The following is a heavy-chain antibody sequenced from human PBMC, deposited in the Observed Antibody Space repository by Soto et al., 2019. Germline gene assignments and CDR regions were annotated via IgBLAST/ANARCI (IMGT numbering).Heavy chain of an antibody. D-gene: IGHD3-16*01. CDR3: AHRGGATVGLYYFDY. V-gene: IGHV2-5*01. Sequence: GPTLVIPTQTLTLTCTFSGFSLSTTVVGVSWIRQPPGKALEWLALIYWHDDERYSPSLKSRLTITKDTSKNQVVLTMTNMDPVDTATYYCAHRGGATVGLYYFDYWGQGAPVTVSS. CDR2: IYWHDDE. J-gene: IGHJ4*02. CDR1: GFSLSTTVVG.